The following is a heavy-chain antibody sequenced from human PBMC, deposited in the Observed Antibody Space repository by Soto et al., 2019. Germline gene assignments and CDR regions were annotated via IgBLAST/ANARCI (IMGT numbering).Heavy chain of an antibody. J-gene: IGHJ4*02. Sequence: SETLSLTCTVSGGSISSGGYYWSWIRQHPGKGLEWIGYIYYSGSTYYNPSLKSRVTISVDTSKNQFSLKLSSVTAADTAVYYCARASGDVYYFDYWGQGTQVTVSS. CDR2: IYYSGST. V-gene: IGHV4-31*03. CDR3: ARASGDVYYFDY. CDR1: GGSISSGGYY. D-gene: IGHD1-26*01.